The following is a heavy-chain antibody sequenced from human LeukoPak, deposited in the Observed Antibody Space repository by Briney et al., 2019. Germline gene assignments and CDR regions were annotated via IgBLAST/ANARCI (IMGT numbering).Heavy chain of an antibody. CDR2: INHSGST. CDR1: GGSFSGYY. J-gene: IGHJ3*02. D-gene: IGHD1-1*01. V-gene: IGHV4-34*01. CDR3: ARGTTPDAFDI. Sequence: PSETLSLTCAVYGGSFSGYYWRWIRQAPGKGLEWIGEINHSGSTNYNPSLKSRVTISVDTSKNQFSLKLSSVTAADTAVYYCARGTTPDAFDIWGQGTMVTVSS.